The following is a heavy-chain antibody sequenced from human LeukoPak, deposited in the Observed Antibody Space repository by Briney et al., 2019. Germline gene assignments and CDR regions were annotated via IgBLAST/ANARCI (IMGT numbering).Heavy chain of an antibody. D-gene: IGHD3-10*01. Sequence: GRSLRLSCAASGFTFSSYGMHWVRQAPGKGLEWVAVISYDGSNKYYADSVKGRFTISRDNSKNTLYLQMNSLRAEDTAVYYCAKGRWFGELSYLDYWGQGTLVTVSS. V-gene: IGHV3-30*18. CDR1: GFTFSSYG. J-gene: IGHJ4*02. CDR3: AKGRWFGELSYLDY. CDR2: ISYDGSNK.